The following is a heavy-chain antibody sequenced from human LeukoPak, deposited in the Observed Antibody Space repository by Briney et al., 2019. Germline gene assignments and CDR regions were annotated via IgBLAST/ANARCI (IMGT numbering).Heavy chain of an antibody. CDR1: GFTFSSYW. CDR3: VRDGDTSGYTN. V-gene: IGHV3-7*01. CDR2: IKQDGSEK. Sequence: GGSLRLCCAASGFTFSSYWMHWVRQAAGKGLEWVANIKQDGSEKYYVDSVKGRFTISRDNAKNSLYLQMNSLRAEDTAVYSCVRDGDTSGYTNWGQGTLVTVSS. J-gene: IGHJ4*02. D-gene: IGHD3-22*01.